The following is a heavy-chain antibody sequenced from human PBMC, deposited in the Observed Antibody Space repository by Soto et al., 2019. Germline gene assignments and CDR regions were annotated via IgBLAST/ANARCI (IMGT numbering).Heavy chain of an antibody. CDR1: GVNFSDYY. Sequence: PGGALRLSCSDSGVNFSDYYMNLIRKSPVKGLEWVSSILSFESHKYYAASVMGRFSISRDNAKKSLFLQMNNLRAENTGIYFCATGMKDASNRPSFDSWGPGTPVTVSS. D-gene: IGHD3-16*01. CDR3: ATGMKDASNRPSFDS. V-gene: IGHV3-11*01. J-gene: IGHJ4*02. CDR2: ILSFESHK.